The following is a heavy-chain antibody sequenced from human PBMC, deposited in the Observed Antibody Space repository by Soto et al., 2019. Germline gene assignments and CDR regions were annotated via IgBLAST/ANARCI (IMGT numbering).Heavy chain of an antibody. J-gene: IGHJ4*02. D-gene: IGHD3-3*01. Sequence: QITLNESGPTQVKPRQTLTLTCTFSGFSLTTSGVGVGWIRQSPGKAPEWLALLSWDDDTRYSPSLKRRLTITKDTSKNQVVLTMADLDPADTATYYCAHRVLRTVFGLVTTTAIYFDFWGQGTPVAVSS. CDR1: GFSLTTSGVG. CDR2: LSWDDDT. CDR3: AHRVLRTVFGLVTTTAIYFDF. V-gene: IGHV2-5*02.